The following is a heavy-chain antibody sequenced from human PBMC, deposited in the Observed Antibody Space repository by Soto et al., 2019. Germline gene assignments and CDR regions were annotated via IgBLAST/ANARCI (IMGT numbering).Heavy chain of an antibody. Sequence: ASVKFSCKASGYTFTSYDINWLRQATGQGIEWMGWMNPNSGNTVYAQKFQGRVTMTRATSTSTVYMELSSLRSEDTAVYYCARDRSDYYDSSGYYNEYYGMDVWGQGTMVTVSS. CDR1: GYTFTSYD. V-gene: IGHV1-8*01. CDR3: ARDRSDYYDSSGYYNEYYGMDV. CDR2: MNPNSGNT. D-gene: IGHD3-22*01. J-gene: IGHJ6*02.